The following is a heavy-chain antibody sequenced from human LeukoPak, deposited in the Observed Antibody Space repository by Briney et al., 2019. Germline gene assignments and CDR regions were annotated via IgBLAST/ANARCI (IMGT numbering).Heavy chain of an antibody. J-gene: IGHJ6*02. CDR2: ISSSSSYI. V-gene: IGHV3-21*01. Sequence: GGSLRLSCAASGFTFSSYSMNWVRQAPGKGLEWLSSISSSSSYIYYADSVKGRFTISRDKAKNSLYLQMNSLRAEDTAVYYCARDLIDIVVVPAARLPEYYYYYYGMDVWGQGTTVTVSS. CDR3: ARDLIDIVVVPAARLPEYYYYYYGMDV. CDR1: GFTFSSYS. D-gene: IGHD2-2*01.